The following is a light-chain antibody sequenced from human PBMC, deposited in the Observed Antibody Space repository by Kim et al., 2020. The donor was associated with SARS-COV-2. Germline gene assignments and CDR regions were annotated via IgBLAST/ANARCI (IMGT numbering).Light chain of an antibody. Sequence: QSALTQPPSASGSPGQSVTISCTGTSSDVGGYNYVSWYQQHPGKAPKLMIYEVSKRPSGVPDRFSGSKSGNTASLTVSGLQAEDEADYYCRSYAGSNKRVFGTGTKVTVL. CDR3: RSYAGSNKRV. CDR1: SSDVGGYNY. V-gene: IGLV2-8*01. J-gene: IGLJ1*01. CDR2: EVS.